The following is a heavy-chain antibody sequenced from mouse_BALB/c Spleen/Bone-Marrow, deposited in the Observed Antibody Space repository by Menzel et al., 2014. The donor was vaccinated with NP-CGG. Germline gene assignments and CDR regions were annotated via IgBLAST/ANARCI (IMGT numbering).Heavy chain of an antibody. CDR1: GYTFTSYT. D-gene: IGHD4-1*01. V-gene: IGHV1-4*02. J-gene: IGHJ3*01. Sequence: VQLQQSATELARPGASVKMSCKASGYTFTSYTMHWVKQRPGQGLEWIGYINPSSGYTEYNQKFKDKTTLTADKSSSTAYMQLSSLTSEDSAVYYCAYWDLAYWGQGTLVTVSA. CDR2: INPSSGYT. CDR3: AYWDLAY.